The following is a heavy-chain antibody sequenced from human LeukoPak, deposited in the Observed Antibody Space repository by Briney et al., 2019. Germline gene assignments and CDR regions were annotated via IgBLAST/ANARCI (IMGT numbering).Heavy chain of an antibody. Sequence: SGGSLRLSCAASGFTFSSYGMHWVRQAPGKGLEWVAVIWYDGSNKYYADSVKGRFTISRDNSKNTLYLQMNSLRAEDTAVYYCAKDTDVDTATVFDYWGQGTLVTVSS. CDR3: AKDTDVDTATVFDY. CDR2: IWYDGSNK. J-gene: IGHJ4*02. V-gene: IGHV3-33*06. CDR1: GFTFSSYG. D-gene: IGHD5-18*01.